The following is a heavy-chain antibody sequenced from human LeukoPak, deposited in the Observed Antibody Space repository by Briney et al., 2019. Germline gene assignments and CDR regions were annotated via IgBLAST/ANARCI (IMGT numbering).Heavy chain of an antibody. CDR1: GFTFSSYG. CDR3: AKDGASSSWYYYYYYMDV. Sequence: PGGSLRLSCAASGFTFSSYGMHWVRQAPGKGLEWVAFIRYDGSNKYYADSVKGRFTISRDNSKNTLYLQMNSLRAEDTAVYYCAKDGASSSWYYYYYYMDVWGKGTTVTVSS. J-gene: IGHJ6*03. V-gene: IGHV3-30*02. D-gene: IGHD6-13*01. CDR2: IRYDGSNK.